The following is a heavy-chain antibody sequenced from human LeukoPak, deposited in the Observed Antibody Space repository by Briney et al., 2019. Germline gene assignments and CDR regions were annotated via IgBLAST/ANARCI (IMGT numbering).Heavy chain of an antibody. D-gene: IGHD5-24*01. CDR2: IYHSGRT. V-gene: IGHV4-34*01. CDR3: ARANNFRFDS. J-gene: IGHJ4*02. CDR1: GGTFSGYY. Sequence: KPSETLSLTCAVSGGTFSGYYWSWIRQSPGKGLEWIGEIYHSGRTNYNPTLQSRATLSVDTSKRQFSLRLTSLTAEDAGIYYCARANNFRFDSWGQETLVTVSS.